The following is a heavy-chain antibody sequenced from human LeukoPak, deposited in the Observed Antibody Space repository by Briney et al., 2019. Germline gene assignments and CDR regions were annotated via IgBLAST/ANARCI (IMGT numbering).Heavy chain of an antibody. Sequence: ASVKVSCKASGYTLTSYYMHWVRQAPGQGLEWMGIINPSGGSTSYAQKFQGRVTMTRDTSTSTVYMELSSLRSEDTAVYYCARVGYGGNSAYWGQGTLVTVSS. CDR2: INPSGGST. D-gene: IGHD4-17*01. J-gene: IGHJ4*02. V-gene: IGHV1-46*01. CDR3: ARVGYGGNSAY. CDR1: GYTLTSYY.